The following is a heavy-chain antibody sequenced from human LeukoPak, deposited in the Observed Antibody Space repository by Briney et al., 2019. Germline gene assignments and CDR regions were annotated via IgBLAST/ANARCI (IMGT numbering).Heavy chain of an antibody. CDR3: ARTIMIRGANDY. Sequence: PGGSLRPSCAASGFTFSSYGMHWVRQAPGRGLEWVAVIWFDESNKYYAHSVKGLLTISRANSKNTLYLQMNSLRAEDTAVYYCARTIMIRGANDYWGQGTLVTVSA. J-gene: IGHJ4*02. CDR2: IWFDESNK. CDR1: GFTFSSYG. V-gene: IGHV3-33*01. D-gene: IGHD3-10*01.